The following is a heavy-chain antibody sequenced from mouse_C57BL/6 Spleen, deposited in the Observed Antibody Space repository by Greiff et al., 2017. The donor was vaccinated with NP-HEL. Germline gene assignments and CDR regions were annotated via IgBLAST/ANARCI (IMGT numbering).Heavy chain of an antibody. CDR2: IYPGSGNT. V-gene: IGHV1-76*01. CDR1: GYTFTDYY. CDR3: ARDEEDYAMDY. J-gene: IGHJ4*01. Sequence: VHLVESGAELVRPGASVKLSCKASGYTFTDYYINWVKQRPGQGLEWIARIYPGSGNTYYNEKFKGKATLTAEKSSSTAYMQLSSLTSEDSAVYFCARDEEDYAMDYWGQGTSVTVSS.